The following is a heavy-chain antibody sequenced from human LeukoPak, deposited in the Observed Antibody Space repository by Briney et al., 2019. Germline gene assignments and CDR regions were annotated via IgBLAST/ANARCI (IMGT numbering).Heavy chain of an antibody. J-gene: IGHJ4*02. V-gene: IGHV4-39*07. CDR2: VYYSGTT. Sequence: PSQTLSLTCTVSGGSISSGDYYWGWIRQPPGKGLEWIGSVYYSGTTYYNPSLKSRVTISVDTSKNQFSLKRNSVTAADTAVYYCARGGALWTMMNWGQGTLVTVSS. D-gene: IGHD3-22*01. CDR1: GGSISSGDYY. CDR3: ARGGALWTMMN.